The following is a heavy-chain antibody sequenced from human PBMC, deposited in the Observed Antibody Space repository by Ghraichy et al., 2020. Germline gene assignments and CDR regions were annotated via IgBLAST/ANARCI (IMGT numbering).Heavy chain of an antibody. D-gene: IGHD1-26*01. V-gene: IGHV4-59*01. CDR2: IYYSGST. CDR1: GGSISSYY. J-gene: IGHJ6*03. Sequence: SQTLSLTCTVSGGSISSYYWSWIRQPPGKGLEWIGYIYYSGSTNYNPSLKSRVTISVDTSKNQFSLKLSSVTAADTALYYFARVNGGSYYSYYYYYMDVWGKGTTVTVSS. CDR3: ARVNGGSYYSYYYYYMDV.